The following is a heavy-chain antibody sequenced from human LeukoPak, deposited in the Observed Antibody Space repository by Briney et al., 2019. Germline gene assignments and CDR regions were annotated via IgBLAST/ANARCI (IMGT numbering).Heavy chain of an antibody. J-gene: IGHJ3*02. D-gene: IGHD4/OR15-4a*01. Sequence: GGSLRLSCAASGFTVSSNYMRWGRQAPGKGLEWVSIIYSGGSTYYADSVKGRFTISRDNSKNALYLQMNSLRAEDTAVYYCARDKKGADAFDIWGQGTMVTVSS. CDR2: IYSGGST. V-gene: IGHV3-66*01. CDR1: GFTVSSNY. CDR3: ARDKKGADAFDI.